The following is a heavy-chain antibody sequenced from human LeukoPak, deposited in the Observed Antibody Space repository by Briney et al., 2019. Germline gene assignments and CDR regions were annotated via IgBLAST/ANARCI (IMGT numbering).Heavy chain of an antibody. V-gene: IGHV3-30*18. CDR2: ISYDGSNK. CDR1: GFTFSSCG. J-gene: IGHJ4*02. D-gene: IGHD1-26*01. Sequence: PGRSLRLSCAASGFTFSSCGMHWVRQAPGKGLEWVAVISYDGSNKYYADSVKGRFTISRDNSKNTLYLQMNSLRAEDTAVYYCAKEGLVGATNYWGQGTLVTVSS. CDR3: AKEGLVGATNY.